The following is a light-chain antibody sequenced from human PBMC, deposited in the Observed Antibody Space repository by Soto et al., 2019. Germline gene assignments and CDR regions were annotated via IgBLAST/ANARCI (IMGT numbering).Light chain of an antibody. CDR1: SSNIGASYA. V-gene: IGLV1-40*01. CDR3: QAYDSSLSASV. Sequence: QAVVTQPPAVSGAPGQRVIISCTGSSSNIGASYAVHWYQQLPRTAPKLLIFGDSNRPSGVPDRFSGSKSGTSASLAITGLQAEDEADDYCQAYDSSLSASVFGGGTKLTVL. J-gene: IGLJ3*02. CDR2: GDS.